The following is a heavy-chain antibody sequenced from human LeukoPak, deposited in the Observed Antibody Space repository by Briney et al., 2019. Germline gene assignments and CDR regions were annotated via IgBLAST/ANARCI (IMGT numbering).Heavy chain of an antibody. J-gene: IGHJ4*02. Sequence: PGGSLRLSCAASGFTFSSYAMHWVRQALGKGLEWVAVISYDGSNKYYADSVKGRFTISRDNSKNTLYLQMNSLRAEDTAVYYCARGTRGARDNYFDYWGQGTLVTVSS. CDR1: GFTFSSYA. D-gene: IGHD3-16*01. CDR3: ARGTRGARDNYFDY. CDR2: ISYDGSNK. V-gene: IGHV3-30-3*01.